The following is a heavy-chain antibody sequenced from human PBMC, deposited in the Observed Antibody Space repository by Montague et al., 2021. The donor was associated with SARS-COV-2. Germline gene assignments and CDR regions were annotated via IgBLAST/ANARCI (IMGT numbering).Heavy chain of an antibody. J-gene: IGHJ5*02. CDR3: ARLVWFGELSSENWFDP. Sequence: SETLSLICTVSGGSISSSSNYWGWIHQPPGKGLERIGSIYYSGSTYYNSSLKSRVTISVDTSKNQFSLKLNSVTAADTAVYYCARLVWFGELSSENWFDPWGQGTLVTVSS. D-gene: IGHD3-10*01. V-gene: IGHV4-39*01. CDR1: GGSISSSSNY. CDR2: IYYSGST.